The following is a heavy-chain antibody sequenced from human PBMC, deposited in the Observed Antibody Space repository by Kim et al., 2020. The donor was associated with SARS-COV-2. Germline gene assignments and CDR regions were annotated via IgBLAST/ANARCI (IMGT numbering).Heavy chain of an antibody. CDR2: ISWNSGSI. J-gene: IGHJ6*02. Sequence: GGSLRLSCAASGFTFDDYAMHWVRQAPGKGLEWVSGISWNSGSIGYADSVKGRFTISRDNAKNSLYLQMNSLRAEDTALYYCAKGIRGNGAGYCSGGSCRFRNYYYYGMDVCGHGTTVAVSS. V-gene: IGHV3-9*01. CDR1: GFTFDDYA. CDR3: AKGIRGNGAGYCSGGSCRFRNYYYYGMDV. D-gene: IGHD2-15*01.